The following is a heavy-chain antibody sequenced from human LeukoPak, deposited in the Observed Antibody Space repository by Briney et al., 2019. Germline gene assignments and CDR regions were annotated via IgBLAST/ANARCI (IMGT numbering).Heavy chain of an antibody. J-gene: IGHJ5*02. V-gene: IGHV4-34*01. Sequence: AETLSLTCAVYGGSFSGYYWSWIRQPPGKGLEWIGEINHSGSTSYNPSLKSRVTISVDTSKNEFSLKLSSVTAADTAVYYCARRGGILILNWFDPWGQGTLVTVSS. CDR2: INHSGST. CDR1: GGSFSGYY. D-gene: IGHD3-10*01. CDR3: ARRGGILILNWFDP.